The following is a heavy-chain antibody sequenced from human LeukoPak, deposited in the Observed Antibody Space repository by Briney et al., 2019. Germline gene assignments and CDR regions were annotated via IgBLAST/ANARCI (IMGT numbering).Heavy chain of an antibody. CDR3: ARLMDAYNLDY. CDR2: ISYDGSIK. V-gene: IGHV3-30-3*01. Sequence: GRSLRLSCAASGFTFSSHAMHWVRQAPGKGLEWVAFISYDGSIKYYADSVKGRFTISRDNSKNTLYLQMSSLRTEDTAVYYCARLMDAYNLDYWGQGTLVTVSS. J-gene: IGHJ4*02. D-gene: IGHD5-24*01. CDR1: GFTFSSHA.